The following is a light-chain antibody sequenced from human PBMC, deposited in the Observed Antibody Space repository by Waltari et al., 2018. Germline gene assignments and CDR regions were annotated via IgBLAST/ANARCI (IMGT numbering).Light chain of an antibody. Sequence: EIMLTQSPGTLSLSPGESATLSCRASQKVGRSLVWYQQKPGQAPRLLIYDTSTRATGIPDRFSGSGSGTDFSLTIARLEPEDFAVYYCQHNVRLPVTFGQGTKVEI. CDR2: DTS. CDR3: QHNVRLPVT. J-gene: IGKJ1*01. V-gene: IGKV3-20*01. CDR1: QKVGRS.